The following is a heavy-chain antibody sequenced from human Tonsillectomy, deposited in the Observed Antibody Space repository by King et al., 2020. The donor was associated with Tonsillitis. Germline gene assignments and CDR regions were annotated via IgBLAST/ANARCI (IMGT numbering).Heavy chain of an antibody. V-gene: IGHV7-4-1*02. CDR2: INTNTGNR. J-gene: IGHJ1*01. CDR3: ARDAGGKSGYVWDL. Sequence: QLVQSGSELKKPGASLRLSCKASRYTFINNVINWVRQAPGQGLEWVGWINTNTGNRKYAQGFTGRFVFSLDTSVSTAYLQISSLQTEDTAIYYCARDAGGKSGYVWDLWGQGTLVTVSS. D-gene: IGHD5-12*01. CDR1: RYTFINNV.